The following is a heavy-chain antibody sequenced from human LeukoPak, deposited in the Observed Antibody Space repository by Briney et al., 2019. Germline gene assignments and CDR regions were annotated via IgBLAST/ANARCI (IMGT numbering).Heavy chain of an antibody. CDR1: GFTFSSYA. D-gene: IGHD3-22*01. V-gene: IGHV3-23*01. J-gene: IGHJ4*02. CDR2: ISGSGGST. CDR3: EQAMLDGSGYYPPISAC. Sequence: GGSLRLSCAASGFTFSSYAMSWVRQAPGKGLEWVSAISGSGGSTYYADSVKGRFTISRDNSKNTLYLQMNSLRAEDTAGYYCEQAMLDGSGYYPPISACWGQGTLVTASS.